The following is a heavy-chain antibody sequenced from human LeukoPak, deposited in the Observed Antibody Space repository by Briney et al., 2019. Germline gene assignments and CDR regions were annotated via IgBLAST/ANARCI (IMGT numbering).Heavy chain of an antibody. J-gene: IGHJ5*02. CDR2: INPNSGGT. Sequence: ASVKASCKASGYTFTGYYMHWVRQAPGQGLEWMGWINPNSGGTNYAQKFQGRVTMTRDTSISTAYMELSRLRSDDTAVYYCASEGDFLSGRFDPWGQGTLVTVSS. V-gene: IGHV1-2*02. D-gene: IGHD2-21*02. CDR1: GYTFTGYY. CDR3: ASEGDFLSGRFDP.